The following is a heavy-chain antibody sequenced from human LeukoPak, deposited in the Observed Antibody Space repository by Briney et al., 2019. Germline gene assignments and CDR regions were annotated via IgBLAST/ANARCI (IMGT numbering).Heavy chain of an antibody. CDR2: IRSSGSTK. V-gene: IGHV3-48*03. D-gene: IGHD2-21*01. CDR1: GFTFSSYE. Sequence: GGSLRLSCAASGFTFSSYEMNGVRQAPGKGLEWVSYIRSSGSTKYYADSVKARFTISRDNAKNSLYLQMNSLRAEDTAVYYCARVGYSIFLDAFDIWGQGTMVTVSS. CDR3: ARVGYSIFLDAFDI. J-gene: IGHJ3*02.